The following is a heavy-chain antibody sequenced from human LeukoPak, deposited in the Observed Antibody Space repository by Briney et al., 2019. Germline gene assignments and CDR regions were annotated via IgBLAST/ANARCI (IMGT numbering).Heavy chain of an antibody. CDR3: AKDRGSTIFGVVAD. V-gene: IGHV3-33*06. CDR2: ILSDGSKE. J-gene: IGHJ4*02. D-gene: IGHD3-3*01. CDR1: GFTFSSYG. Sequence: GGSLRLSCAASGFTFSSYGMHWVRQAPGKGLEWVAVILSDGSKEFYTDSVKGRFTISRDNSKNTLYLQMNSLRAEDTSIYYCAKDRGSTIFGVVADWGQGTLVTVSS.